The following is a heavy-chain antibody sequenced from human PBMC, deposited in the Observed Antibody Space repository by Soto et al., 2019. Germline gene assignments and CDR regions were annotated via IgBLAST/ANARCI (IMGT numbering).Heavy chain of an antibody. CDR3: ARSGIGGYSGYEDY. Sequence: SETLSLTCTVSGGSISSYYWSWIRQPPGKGLEWIGYIYYSGSTNYNPSLKSRVTISVDTSKNQFSLKLSSVTAADTAVYYCARSGIGGYSGYEDYWGQGTRVTVSS. CDR2: IYYSGST. D-gene: IGHD5-12*01. V-gene: IGHV4-59*01. CDR1: GGSISSYY. J-gene: IGHJ4*02.